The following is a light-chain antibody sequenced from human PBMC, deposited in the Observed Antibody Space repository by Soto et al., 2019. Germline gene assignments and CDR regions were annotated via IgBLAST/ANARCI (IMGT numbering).Light chain of an antibody. CDR3: MEPLQRRT. J-gene: IGKJ1*01. Sequence: DIVMTQSPLSLPVTPGEPASISCRSSQSLLHSNGFNYLDWYLKKPGQSPQLLIYLGSNRASGVPDRFSGSGSGTDFTLEISRVAAEDVGESCCMEPLQRRTFGRGTKVDIK. CDR2: LGS. CDR1: QSLLHSNGFNY. V-gene: IGKV2-28*01.